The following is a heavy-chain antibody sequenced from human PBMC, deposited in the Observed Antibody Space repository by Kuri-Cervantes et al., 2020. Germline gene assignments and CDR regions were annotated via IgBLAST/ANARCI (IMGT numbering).Heavy chain of an antibody. D-gene: IGHD3-10*01. CDR1: GFSFSDYN. J-gene: IGHJ4*02. CDR3: ARDQGRELSPLDC. CDR2: ISGGSSFI. Sequence: GESLKISCAASGFSFSDYNMNWVRQAPGRGLEWVSSISGGSSFIDYADSVKGRFTVSRDNAKESLYLQMNSLRDEDTAVYYCARDQGRELSPLDCWGQGTLVTVSS. V-gene: IGHV3-21*01.